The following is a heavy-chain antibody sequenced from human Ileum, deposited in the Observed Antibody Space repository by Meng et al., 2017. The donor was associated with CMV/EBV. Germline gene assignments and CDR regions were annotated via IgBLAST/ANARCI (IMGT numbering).Heavy chain of an antibody. D-gene: IGHD3-3*01. V-gene: IGHV3-7*01. CDR1: GFTFSMYW. J-gene: IGHJ6*02. CDR2: INQDGSEK. CDR3: ACIKDFGGRHYGMDV. Sequence: ETLSLTCAASGFTFSMYWMTWVRQAPGKGLEWVANINQDGSEKYYVDSVKGRFTISRDNAKQSLYLHVTSLRAEDTALYYCACIKDFGGRHYGMDVWGQGTTVTVSS.